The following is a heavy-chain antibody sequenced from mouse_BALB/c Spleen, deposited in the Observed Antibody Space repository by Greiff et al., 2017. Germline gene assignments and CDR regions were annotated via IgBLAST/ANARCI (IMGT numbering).Heavy chain of an antibody. V-gene: IGHV3-2*02. J-gene: IGHJ3*01. D-gene: IGHD1-1*01. CDR2: ISYSGST. Sequence: DVQLQESGPGLVKPSQSLSLTCTVTGYSITSDYAWNWIRQFPGNKLEWMGYISYSGSTSYNPSLKSRISITRDTSKNQFFLQLNSVTTEDTATYYCARGGNYYGSSWFAYWGQGTLVTVSA. CDR1: GYSITSDYA. CDR3: ARGGNYYGSSWFAY.